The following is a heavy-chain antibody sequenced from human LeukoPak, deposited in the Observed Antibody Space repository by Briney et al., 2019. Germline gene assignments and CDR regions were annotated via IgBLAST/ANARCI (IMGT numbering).Heavy chain of an antibody. D-gene: IGHD4-17*01. CDR2: INTYNGNT. CDR1: GYIFTSYG. CDR3: ARDGDYIRDY. V-gene: IGHV1-18*01. J-gene: IGHJ4*02. Sequence: AAVKVSCKASGYIFTSYGIGWVRPAPGQGLEWMGWINTYNGNTDYAQKLQGRVTMTTDTSTSTAYMELRSLRSDDTAVYYCARDGDYIRDYWGQGTLVTVS.